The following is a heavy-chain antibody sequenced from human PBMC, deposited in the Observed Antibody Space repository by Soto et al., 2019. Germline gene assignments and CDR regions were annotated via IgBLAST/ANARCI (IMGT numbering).Heavy chain of an antibody. CDR3: ATRNYYDSSGYDY. CDR1: GYTFTSYG. J-gene: IGHJ4*02. CDR2: ISAYNGNT. D-gene: IGHD3-22*01. V-gene: IGHV1-18*01. Sequence: ASVKVSCKASGYTFTSYGISWVRQAPGQGLEWMGWISAYNGNTNYAQKFQGRVTMTEDTSTDTAYMELSSLRSEDTAVYYCATRNYYDSSGYDYWGQGTLVTVSS.